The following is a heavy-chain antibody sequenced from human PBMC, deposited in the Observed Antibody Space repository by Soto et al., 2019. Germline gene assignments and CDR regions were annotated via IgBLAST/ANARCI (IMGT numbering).Heavy chain of an antibody. CDR1: GGSISSYY. Sequence: SETLCLTCTVSGGSISSYYWSWIRQPPGKGLEWIGYIYYSGSTNYNPSLKSRVTISVDTSKNQFSLKLSSVTAADTAVYYCASFRELPVHQYYFDYWGQGTLVTGSS. CDR3: ASFRELPVHQYYFDY. CDR2: IYYSGST. V-gene: IGHV4-59*01. D-gene: IGHD1-7*01. J-gene: IGHJ4*02.